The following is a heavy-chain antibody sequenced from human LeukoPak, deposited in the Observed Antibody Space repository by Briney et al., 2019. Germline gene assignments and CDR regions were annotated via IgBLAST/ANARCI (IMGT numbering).Heavy chain of an antibody. J-gene: IGHJ6*03. CDR1: GGSISSYY. V-gene: IGHV4-59*12. D-gene: IGHD6-13*01. CDR3: ARVVSSFSYYYYMDV. CDR2: IYYSGST. Sequence: SETLSLTCTVSGGSISSYYWSWIRQPPGKGLEWIGYIYYSGSTNYNPSLKSRVTMSVDASKNQFSLKLSSVAAADTAVYYCARVVSSFSYYYYMDVWGKGTTVTISS.